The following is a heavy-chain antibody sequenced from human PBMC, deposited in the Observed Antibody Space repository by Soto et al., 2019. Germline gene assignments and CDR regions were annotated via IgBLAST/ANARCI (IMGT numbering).Heavy chain of an antibody. V-gene: IGHV3-23*01. D-gene: IGHD6-25*01. CDR3: AKDTSSASLLMWYFDL. CDR2: INSAGNT. J-gene: IGHJ2*01. Sequence: ESGGGLVQPGGSLRLSCAASGFTFSSYAMTWVRRAPGKGLEWISTINSAGNTYYADSVKGRFTVSRDKSKNTLYLQMSSLKAEDTAVYYCAKDTSSASLLMWYFDLWGRGTLVTVSS. CDR1: GFTFSSYA.